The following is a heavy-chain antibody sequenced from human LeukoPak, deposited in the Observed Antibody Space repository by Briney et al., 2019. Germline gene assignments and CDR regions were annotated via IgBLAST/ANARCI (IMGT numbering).Heavy chain of an antibody. D-gene: IGHD6-13*01. CDR2: IDWDDDK. Sequence: ESGPALVKPTQTLTLTCTFSGFSLSTSGMCVSWIRQPPGKALEWLAHIDWDDDKYYTTSLKTRLTISKDTSKNQVVLKMTNMDPVDTATYYCARRDSSSWYFDFWGQASQVTVSS. J-gene: IGHJ4*02. V-gene: IGHV2-70*01. CDR3: ARRDSSSWYFDF. CDR1: GFSLSTSGMC.